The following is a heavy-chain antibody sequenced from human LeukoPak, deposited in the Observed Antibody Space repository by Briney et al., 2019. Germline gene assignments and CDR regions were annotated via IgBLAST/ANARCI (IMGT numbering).Heavy chain of an antibody. V-gene: IGHV3-11*06. Sequence: GGSLRLSCAASGFTFSDYYMSWIRQAPGKGLEWVSYISSRSSYTKYADSVKGRFTISRDNAKNSLHLQMNSLRAEDTAAYYCASSLTPGDGYNSRPFDYWGQGTLVTVSS. CDR3: ASSLTPGDGYNSRPFDY. CDR1: GFTFSDYY. CDR2: ISSRSSYT. J-gene: IGHJ4*02. D-gene: IGHD5-24*01.